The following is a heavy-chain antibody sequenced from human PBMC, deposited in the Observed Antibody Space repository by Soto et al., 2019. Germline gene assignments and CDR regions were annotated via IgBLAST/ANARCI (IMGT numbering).Heavy chain of an antibody. J-gene: IGHJ4*02. D-gene: IGHD3-9*01. CDR1: GGSISSYY. CDR3: ARGLSYDILTGPQDYYFDY. Sequence: SETLSLTCTVSGGSISSYYWSWIRQPPGKGLEWIGYIYYSGSTNYNPSLKSRVTISVDTSKNQFSLKLSSVTAADTAVYYCARGLSYDILTGPQDYYFDYWGQGTLVTVSS. CDR2: IYYSGST. V-gene: IGHV4-59*01.